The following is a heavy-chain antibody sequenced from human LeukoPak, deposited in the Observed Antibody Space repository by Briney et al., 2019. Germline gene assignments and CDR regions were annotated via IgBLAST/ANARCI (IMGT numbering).Heavy chain of an antibody. V-gene: IGHV4-34*01. J-gene: IGHJ5*02. Sequence: SETLSLTCAVYGGSFSGYYWSWIRQPPGKGLEWIGEINHSGSTNYNPSLKSRVTISVDTSKNQFSLKLSSVTAADTAVYYCARHGVGYSSSWRKYNWFDPWGQGTLVTVSS. CDR1: GGSFSGYY. CDR2: INHSGST. D-gene: IGHD6-13*01. CDR3: ARHGVGYSSSWRKYNWFDP.